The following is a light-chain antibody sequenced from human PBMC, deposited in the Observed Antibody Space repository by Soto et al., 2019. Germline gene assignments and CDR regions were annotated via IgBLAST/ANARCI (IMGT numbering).Light chain of an antibody. J-gene: IGLJ2*01. CDR1: SSDVGGYNY. Sequence: QSVLTQPPSASGSPGQSVTISCTGTSSDVGGYNYVSWYQQHPGKAPKLMIYEVNERPSGVPDRFSGSKSGNTASLTVSGLQADDEADYYCSSYAGSNNLHVVFGGGTQMTV. CDR3: SSYAGSNNLHVV. CDR2: EVN. V-gene: IGLV2-8*01.